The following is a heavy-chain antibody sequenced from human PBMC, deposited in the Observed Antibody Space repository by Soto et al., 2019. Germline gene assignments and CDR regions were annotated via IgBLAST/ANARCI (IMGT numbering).Heavy chain of an antibody. CDR2: IWYDGSNK. V-gene: IGHV3-33*01. CDR1: GFTFSSYG. CDR3: ARDLVPEYDFWSGFGLYGMDV. J-gene: IGHJ6*02. D-gene: IGHD3-3*01. Sequence: QVQLVESGGGVVQPGRSLRLSCAASGFTFSSYGMHWVRQAPGKGLEWVAVIWYDGSNKYYADSVKGRFTISRDNSKNPLYLQMNSLRAEDTAVYYCARDLVPEYDFWSGFGLYGMDVWGQGTTVTVSS.